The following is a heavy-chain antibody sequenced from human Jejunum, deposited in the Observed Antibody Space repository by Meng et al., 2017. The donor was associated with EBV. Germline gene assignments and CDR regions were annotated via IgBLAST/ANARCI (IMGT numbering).Heavy chain of an antibody. CDR2: MHPGGST. D-gene: IGHD4-11*01. J-gene: IGHJ4*02. Sequence: QVKLAGSGPGLGKPSGTLSLTCAVSGDSTSSSHWWSWVRQPPGKGLEWIGEMHPGGSTNYNPSLKSRVTISVDNSKNQFSLKLTSVTAADTAVYYCAKSNDYSLNSWGQGTLVTASS. CDR3: AKSNDYSLNS. V-gene: IGHV4-4*02. CDR1: GDSTSSSHW.